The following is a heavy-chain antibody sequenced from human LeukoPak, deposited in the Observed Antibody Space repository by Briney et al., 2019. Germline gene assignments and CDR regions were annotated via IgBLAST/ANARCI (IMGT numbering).Heavy chain of an antibody. V-gene: IGHV4-59*01. D-gene: IGHD2-21*02. J-gene: IGHJ4*02. CDR1: GASISSYY. CDR2: IFYYGST. CDR3: ARGRGDFIIFDY. Sequence: SETLPLTCTVSGASISSYYWSWIRQPPGKGLEWIGYIFYYGSTNYNPSLKSRVTISVDTSKNQFSLKLKSVTAADTAVYYCARGRGDFIIFDYWGQGTLVTVSS.